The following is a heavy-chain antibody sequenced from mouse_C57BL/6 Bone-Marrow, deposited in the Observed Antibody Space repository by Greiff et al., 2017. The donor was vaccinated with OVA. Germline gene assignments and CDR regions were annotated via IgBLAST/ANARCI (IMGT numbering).Heavy chain of an antibody. Sequence: EVQVVESGGGLVKPGGSLKLSCAASGFTFSSYAMYWVRQTPEKRLEWVATISDGGSYTYYPDNVKGRFTISRDNAKNNLYLQMSHLKSEDTAMYYCARDYDGSFDYWGQGTTLTVSS. CDR3: ARDYDGSFDY. CDR2: ISDGGSYT. D-gene: IGHD2-3*01. CDR1: GFTFSSYA. J-gene: IGHJ2*01. V-gene: IGHV5-4*01.